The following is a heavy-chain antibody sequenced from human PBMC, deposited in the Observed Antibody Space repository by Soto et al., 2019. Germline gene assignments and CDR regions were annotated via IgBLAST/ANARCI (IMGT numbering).Heavy chain of an antibody. J-gene: IGHJ4*02. CDR2: IYADGST. Sequence: PGGSLRLSCAASGFTVSSNYMSWVRQAPGKGLEWVSVIYADGSTFYTDSVKGRFTISRDNSKNTLYLQMNSLRAEDTAVYYCARHMGGYDDYWGQGTLVTVSS. D-gene: IGHD5-12*01. CDR1: GFTVSSNY. CDR3: ARHMGGYDDY. V-gene: IGHV3-66*04.